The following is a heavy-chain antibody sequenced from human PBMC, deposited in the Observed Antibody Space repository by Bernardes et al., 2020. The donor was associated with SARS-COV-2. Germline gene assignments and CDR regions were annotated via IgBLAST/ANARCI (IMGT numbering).Heavy chain of an antibody. Sequence: SEPLSLTCTISGGSISIVGRYWGWVRQPPGKGLEWIGAVSESGTTYYNPSLESRLTISVDTSKNQFSLNLSSVTAADTAIYYCAGHPRTGPSNVWGQGATVTVSS. D-gene: IGHD2-8*02. J-gene: IGHJ6*02. CDR1: GGSISIVGRY. V-gene: IGHV4-39*01. CDR3: AGHPRTGPSNV. CDR2: VSESGTT.